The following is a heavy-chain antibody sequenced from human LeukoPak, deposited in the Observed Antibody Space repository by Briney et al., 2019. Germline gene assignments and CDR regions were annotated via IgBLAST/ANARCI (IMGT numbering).Heavy chain of an antibody. D-gene: IGHD2-8*01. J-gene: IGHJ4*02. CDR2: IYYSGTT. V-gene: IGHV4-39*01. Sequence: SETLSLTCTVSSASISDNIYYWGWIRQPPGKGLEGIATIYYSGTTYYNPSLRSRVTISEDTSKNQVSLKLTSVNAADTAVYYCARSHYCTNGLCYFYFWGQGTLVTVSS. CDR3: ARSHYCTNGLCYFYF. CDR1: SASISDNIYY.